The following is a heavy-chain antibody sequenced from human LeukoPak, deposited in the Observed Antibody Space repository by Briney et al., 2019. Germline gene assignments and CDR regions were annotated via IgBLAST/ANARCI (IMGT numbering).Heavy chain of an antibody. CDR3: AREVYYYDSSGYYEYYFDY. V-gene: IGHV4-4*07. D-gene: IGHD3-22*01. Sequence: SETLFLTCTVSGGSISSYYWSWIRRPAGKGLEWIGRIYTSGSTNYNPSLKSRVTMSVDTSKNQFSLKLSSVTAADTAVYYCAREVYYYDSSGYYEYYFDYWGQGTLVTVSS. CDR1: GGSISSYY. J-gene: IGHJ4*02. CDR2: IYTSGST.